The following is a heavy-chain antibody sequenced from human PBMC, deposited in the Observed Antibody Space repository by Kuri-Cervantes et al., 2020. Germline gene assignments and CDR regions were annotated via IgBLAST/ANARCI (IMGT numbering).Heavy chain of an antibody. CDR3: AGDPSYYVTTTHPFDF. Sequence: GESLKISCAASGFTFSSYSMNWVRQAPGKGLEWVSSISSSSSYIYYADSVKGRFTISRDNAKNTLYLQMNSLRAEDTAIYYCAGDPSYYVTTTHPFDFWGQGTLVTVSS. CDR2: ISSSSSYI. J-gene: IGHJ4*02. V-gene: IGHV3-21*04. CDR1: GFTFSSYS. D-gene: IGHD4-17*01.